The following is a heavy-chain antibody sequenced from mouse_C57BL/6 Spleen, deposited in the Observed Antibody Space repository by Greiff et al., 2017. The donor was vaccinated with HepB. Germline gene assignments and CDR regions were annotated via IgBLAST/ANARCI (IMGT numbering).Heavy chain of an antibody. Sequence: EVQLQQSGTVLVRPGASVKMSCKTSGYTFTSYWMHWVKQRPGQGLEWIGAIYPGNSDTTYNKKFKGKAKLTSVTSASTAYMGLSSLTNEDSAVYYCTKTARSSFAYWGQGTLLTVSS. CDR2: IYPGNSDT. V-gene: IGHV1-5*01. CDR1: GYTFTSYW. CDR3: TKTARSSFAY. D-gene: IGHD3-2*01. J-gene: IGHJ3*01.